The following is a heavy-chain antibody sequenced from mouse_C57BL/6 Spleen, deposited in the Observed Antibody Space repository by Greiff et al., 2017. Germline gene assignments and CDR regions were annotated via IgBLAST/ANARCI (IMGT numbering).Heavy chain of an antibody. J-gene: IGHJ4*01. D-gene: IGHD3-1*01. CDR3: ARSGDAGYAMDY. CDR2: IHPNSGST. CDR1: GYTFTSYW. Sequence: QVQLQQPGAELVKPGASVKLSCKASGYTFTSYWMHWVKQRPGQGLEWIGMIHPNSGSTNYNEKFKSKATLTVDKSSSTAYMQLSSLTSEDSAVYYCARSGDAGYAMDYWGQGTSVTVSS. V-gene: IGHV1-64*01.